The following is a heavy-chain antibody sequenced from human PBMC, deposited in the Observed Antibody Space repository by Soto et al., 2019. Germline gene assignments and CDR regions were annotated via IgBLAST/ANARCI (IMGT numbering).Heavy chain of an antibody. J-gene: IGHJ6*02. CDR2: TSYSGST. CDR3: ARDKGRYDSGMDV. CDR1: GGSISGYY. Sequence: PSETLSLTCTVSGGSISGYYWSWIRQPPGKALEWIGYTSYSGSTKYNPSLKSRATISVDTSKTHFSLNLSSVTTADTAVYYCARDKGRYDSGMDVWGQGTTVTVSS. V-gene: IGHV4-59*01. D-gene: IGHD3-9*01.